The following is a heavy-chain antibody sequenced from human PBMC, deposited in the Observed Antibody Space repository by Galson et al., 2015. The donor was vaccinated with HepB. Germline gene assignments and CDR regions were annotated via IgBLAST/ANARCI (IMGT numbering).Heavy chain of an antibody. CDR2: ISAYNGNT. CDR1: GYTLTSYG. J-gene: IGHJ4*02. V-gene: IGHV1-18*04. CDR3: ARAGSSIAVAGTFDY. D-gene: IGHD6-19*01. Sequence: SVKVSCKASGYTLTSYGISWVRQAPGQGLEWMGWISAYNGNTNYAQKLQGRVTMTTDTSTITAYMELRSLRSDDTAVYYCARAGSSIAVAGTFDYWGQGTLVTVSS.